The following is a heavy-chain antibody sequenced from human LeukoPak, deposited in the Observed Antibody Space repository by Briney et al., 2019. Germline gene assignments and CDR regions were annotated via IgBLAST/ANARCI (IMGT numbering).Heavy chain of an antibody. V-gene: IGHV3-11*04. CDR3: AVQITMIVVVPYFDY. J-gene: IGHJ4*02. CDR1: GLTFSDYY. Sequence: NPGGSLRLSCAASGLTFSDYYMTWIRQAPGKGLEWVSSISGTGTTIYSADSVRGRFTVSRDNARNSLFPHMNSLRAEDTAVYYCAVQITMIVVVPYFDYWGQGTLVTVSS. CDR2: ISGTGTTI. D-gene: IGHD3-22*01.